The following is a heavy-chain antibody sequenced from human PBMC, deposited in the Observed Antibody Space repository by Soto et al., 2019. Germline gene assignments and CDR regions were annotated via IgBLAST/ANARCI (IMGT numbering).Heavy chain of an antibody. J-gene: IGHJ4*02. CDR2: ISGSGGST. CDR3: AKSPGVKLIVVVVAASYGIDY. Sequence: GGSLRLSCAASGFTFSSYAMSWVRQAPGKGLEWVSAISGSGGSTYYADSVKGRFTISRDNSKNTLYLQMNSLRAEDTAVYYCAKSPGVKLIVVVVAASYGIDYWGQGTLVTVSS. V-gene: IGHV3-23*01. CDR1: GFTFSSYA. D-gene: IGHD2-15*01.